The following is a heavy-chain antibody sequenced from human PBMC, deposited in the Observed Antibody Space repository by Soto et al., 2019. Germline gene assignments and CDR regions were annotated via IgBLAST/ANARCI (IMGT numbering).Heavy chain of an antibody. J-gene: IGHJ4*02. CDR3: AHSVVAGLGYYFDY. CDR1: GFSLSSTRVA. V-gene: IGHV2-5*02. D-gene: IGHD6-19*01. Sequence: QITLKESGPTLVKPTQTLTLTCTFSGFSLSSTRVAVGWIRQPPGMALEWLALIYWDDDKRYSPFLKSRLTITKDTSKNHVVLTMTNMDPVDTATYYCAHSVVAGLGYYFDYWGQGTLVTVSS. CDR2: IYWDDDK.